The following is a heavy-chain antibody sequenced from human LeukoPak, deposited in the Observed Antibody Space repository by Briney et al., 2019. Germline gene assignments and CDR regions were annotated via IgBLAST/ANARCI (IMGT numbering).Heavy chain of an antibody. CDR2: INQDGSEK. CDR3: ARPITYYYDSSGNQY. J-gene: IGHJ4*02. Sequence: GGALRLSCAASGFTFSSYWMSWVRQAPGKGLEWVAHINQDGSEKYYVDSVKGRFTISRDNAKNSLYLQMNSLRAEDTAVYYCARPITYYYDSSGNQYWGQGTLVTVSS. CDR1: GFTFSSYW. D-gene: IGHD3-22*01. V-gene: IGHV3-7*01.